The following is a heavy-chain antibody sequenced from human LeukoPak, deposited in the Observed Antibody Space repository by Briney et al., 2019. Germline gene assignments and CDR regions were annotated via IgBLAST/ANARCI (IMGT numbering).Heavy chain of an antibody. CDR2: ISWNGGYT. V-gene: IGHV3-20*04. CDR3: ARDLMMEGRYFNYYMDV. Sequence: GGSLRLSCAASGFTFDDYGMSWVRQAPGKGLEWVSGISWNGGYTHYADSVKGRFTISRDNAKNSLYLQMNSLRAEDTALYYYARDLMMEGRYFNYYMDVWGEGTTVTVSS. J-gene: IGHJ6*03. CDR1: GFTFDDYG. D-gene: IGHD2-8*01.